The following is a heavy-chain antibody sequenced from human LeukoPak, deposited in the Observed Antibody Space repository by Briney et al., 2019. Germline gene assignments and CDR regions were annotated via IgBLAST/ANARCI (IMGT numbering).Heavy chain of an antibody. Sequence: GGSLRLSCAASGFTFSSYWMSWVRQAPGKGLEWVANIKQDGSEKYYVDSVKGRFTISRDNTKNSLYLQMNSLRAEDTAVYYCARYSGYDDEGEYFDYWGQGTLVTVSS. CDR3: ARYSGYDDEGEYFDY. J-gene: IGHJ4*02. V-gene: IGHV3-7*01. D-gene: IGHD5-12*01. CDR2: IKQDGSEK. CDR1: GFTFSSYW.